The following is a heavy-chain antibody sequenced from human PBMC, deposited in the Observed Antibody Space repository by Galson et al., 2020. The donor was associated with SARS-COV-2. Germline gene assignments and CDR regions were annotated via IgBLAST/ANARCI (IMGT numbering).Heavy chain of an antibody. CDR3: AKDQAVAGGYFDL. Sequence: GGSLRLSCAASGFTFDDYAMHWVRQAPGKGLEWVSGLSWNSGSIGYADSVKGRFTISRDNAKNSLYLQMNSLRAEDTALYYCAKDQAVAGGYFDLWGRGTLVTVSS. CDR2: LSWNSGSI. J-gene: IGHJ2*01. V-gene: IGHV3-9*01. D-gene: IGHD6-19*01. CDR1: GFTFDDYA.